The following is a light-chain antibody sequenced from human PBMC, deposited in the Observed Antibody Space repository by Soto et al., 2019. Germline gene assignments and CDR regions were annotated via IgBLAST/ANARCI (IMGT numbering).Light chain of an antibody. Sequence: QSVLTQPASVSGSPGQSITISCTGTSSDVGANIFVSWHQQYPGKAPKLMIYVVSSRPSGVSQRFSGSKSGNTASLTISGLQAEDEADYYCTSYTSSSTDADVVFGGGTKLTVL. V-gene: IGLV2-14*01. CDR2: VVS. J-gene: IGLJ2*01. CDR3: TSYTSSSTDADVV. CDR1: SSDVGANIF.